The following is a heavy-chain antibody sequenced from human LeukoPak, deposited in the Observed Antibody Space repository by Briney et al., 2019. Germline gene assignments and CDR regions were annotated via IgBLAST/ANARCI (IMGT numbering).Heavy chain of an antibody. CDR2: IYYSGST. CDR1: GGSISSGDYY. CDR3: ARVSRDGYNYYYFDY. V-gene: IGHV4-30-4*01. D-gene: IGHD5-24*01. Sequence: SETLSLTCTVSGGSISSGDYYWSWIRQPPGKGLEWIGYIYYSGSTYYNPSLKSRVTISVDTSKNQFSLKLSSLTAADTAVYYCARVSRDGYNYYYFDYWGQGTLVTVSS. J-gene: IGHJ4*02.